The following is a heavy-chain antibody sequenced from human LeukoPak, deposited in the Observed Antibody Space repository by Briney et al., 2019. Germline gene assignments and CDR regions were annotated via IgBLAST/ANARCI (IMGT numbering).Heavy chain of an antibody. Sequence: PSETLSLTCAVSGGSFSGYYWSWIRQPPGKGLEWIGEINHSGSTNYNPSLKSRVTISVDTSKNQFSLKLSSVTAADTAVYYCARGRGPTPILRYFDWFQGNLVTVSS. CDR2: INHSGST. V-gene: IGHV4-34*01. J-gene: IGHJ4*02. CDR3: ARGRGPTPILRYFD. CDR1: GGSFSGYY. D-gene: IGHD3-9*01.